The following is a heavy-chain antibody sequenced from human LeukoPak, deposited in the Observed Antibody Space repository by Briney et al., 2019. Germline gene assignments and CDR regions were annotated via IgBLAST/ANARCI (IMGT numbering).Heavy chain of an antibody. Sequence: ASVKVSCKASGYTFTSYGISWVRQAPGQGLEWMGWISAYNGNTNYAQKLQGRVTMTTDTSTSTAYMELRSPRSDDTAVYYCARDLERSYYDSSGPADYWGQGTLVTVSS. J-gene: IGHJ4*02. V-gene: IGHV1-18*01. CDR1: GYTFTSYG. CDR2: ISAYNGNT. CDR3: ARDLERSYYDSSGPADY. D-gene: IGHD3-22*01.